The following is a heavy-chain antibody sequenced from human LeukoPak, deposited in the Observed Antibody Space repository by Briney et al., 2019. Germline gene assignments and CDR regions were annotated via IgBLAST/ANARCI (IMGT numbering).Heavy chain of an antibody. V-gene: IGHV3-48*03. Sequence: GGSLRLSCVASGFTFSSYEMNWVRQAPGKGLEWISFIGRRGNTIYAESVKGRFTISRDNAKNSLYLQMNSLRVEDTAEYYCARDPYSGNYGAYYYYYMDVWGKGTTVTVSS. CDR1: GFTFSSYE. CDR2: IGRRGNTI. D-gene: IGHD1-26*01. CDR3: ARDPYSGNYGAYYYYYMDV. J-gene: IGHJ6*03.